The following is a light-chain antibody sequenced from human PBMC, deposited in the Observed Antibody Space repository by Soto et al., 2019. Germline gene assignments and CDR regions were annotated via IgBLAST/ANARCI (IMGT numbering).Light chain of an antibody. CDR3: SSYTSSSGRV. CDR1: SSDVGGYNY. CDR2: DVS. J-gene: IGLJ2*01. Sequence: QSALTQPASVSGSPGQSITISCTGTSSDVGGYNYVSWYQQHPGKAPKLMIYDVSNRPSGVSNRFSDSKSGNTASLTISGLQAEDEADYYCSSYTSSSGRVFGGGTKLTVL. V-gene: IGLV2-14*01.